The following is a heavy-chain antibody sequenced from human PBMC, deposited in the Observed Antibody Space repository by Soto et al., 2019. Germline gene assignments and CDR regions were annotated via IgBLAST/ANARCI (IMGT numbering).Heavy chain of an antibody. CDR2: IYYTGGT. V-gene: IGHV4-31*03. D-gene: IGHD6-19*01. J-gene: IGHJ4*02. CDR3: ASSRKGGWTCDH. CDR1: GDSLSSGAYS. Sequence: QVQLQESGPGLVKPSQTLSLICNVSGDSLSSGAYSWSWVRQVPGKGLEWIGYIYYTGGTYCTPSLMRRLSISVDTSKNQFSLNLNSVTAADTAVYYCASSRKGGWTCDHWGQGALVTVSS.